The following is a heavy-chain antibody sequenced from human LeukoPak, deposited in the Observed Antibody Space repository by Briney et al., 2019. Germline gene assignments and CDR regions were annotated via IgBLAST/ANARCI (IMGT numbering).Heavy chain of an antibody. V-gene: IGHV1-69*13. CDR2: IIPIFGTA. D-gene: IGHD2/OR15-2a*01. J-gene: IGHJ4*02. CDR1: GYTFTGFY. Sequence: GASVKVSCKASGYTFTGFYIHWVRQAPGQGLEWMGGIIPIFGTANYAQKFQGRVTITADESTSTAYMELSSLRSEDTAVYYCARVFLGGERPLYYFDYWGQGTLVTVSS. CDR3: ARVFLGGERPLYYFDY.